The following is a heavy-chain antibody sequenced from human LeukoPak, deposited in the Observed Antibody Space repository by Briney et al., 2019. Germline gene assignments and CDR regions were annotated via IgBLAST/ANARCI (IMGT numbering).Heavy chain of an antibody. CDR2: INHSGST. D-gene: IGHD6-19*01. J-gene: IGHJ4*02. V-gene: IGHV4-34*01. Sequence: SETLSLTCAVYGGSFSGYYWSWIRQPPGKGLEWIGEINHSGSTNYNPSLKSRVTISVDTSKNQFSLELSSVTAADTAVYYCARGKMSSGWYHYFDYWGQGTLVTVSS. CDR3: ARGKMSSGWYHYFDY. CDR1: GGSFSGYY.